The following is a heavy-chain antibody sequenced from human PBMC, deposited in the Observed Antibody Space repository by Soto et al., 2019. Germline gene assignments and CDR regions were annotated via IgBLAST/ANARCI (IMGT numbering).Heavy chain of an antibody. J-gene: IGHJ6*02. V-gene: IGHV5-10-1*03. Sequence: EVQLVQSGAEVKKPGESLRISCKGSGYSFTSYWISWVRQMPGKGLEWMGRIDPSDSYTNYSPSFQGHVTISADKSISTAYLQWSSLKASDTAMYYCACISGGSGKPFLYYYYGMDVWGQGTTVTVSS. CDR3: ACISGGSGKPFLYYYYGMDV. D-gene: IGHD3-3*01. CDR1: GYSFTSYW. CDR2: IDPSDSYT.